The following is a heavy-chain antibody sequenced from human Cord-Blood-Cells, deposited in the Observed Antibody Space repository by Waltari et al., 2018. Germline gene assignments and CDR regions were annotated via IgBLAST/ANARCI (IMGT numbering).Heavy chain of an antibody. CDR3: AAAGTSNYGMDV. Sequence: QVQLVQSGAEVKKPGPSVKDSCKASGYTFTGYYMHLVRQAPGQGLEWMGWINPNSGGTNYAQKFQGWVTMTRDTSISTAYMELSRLRSDDTAVYYCAAAGTSNYGMDVWGQGTTVTVSS. J-gene: IGHJ6*02. D-gene: IGHD6-13*01. CDR2: INPNSGGT. V-gene: IGHV1-2*04. CDR1: GYTFTGYY.